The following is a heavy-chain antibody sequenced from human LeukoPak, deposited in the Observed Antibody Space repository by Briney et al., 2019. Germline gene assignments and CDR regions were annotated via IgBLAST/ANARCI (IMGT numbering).Heavy chain of an antibody. Sequence: PSETMSLTCTVSGGSLSSHYWRWIRPPPGKALEWIGYIYYSESTNYSPSLKSRVTIAVHTSKNQFSLKLSSVTAADTAVYYCARDDTGTTGSWFDPWGQGTLVTVSS. CDR3: ARDDTGTTGSWFDP. D-gene: IGHD1-1*01. J-gene: IGHJ5*02. CDR1: GGSLSSHY. V-gene: IGHV4-59*11. CDR2: IYYSEST.